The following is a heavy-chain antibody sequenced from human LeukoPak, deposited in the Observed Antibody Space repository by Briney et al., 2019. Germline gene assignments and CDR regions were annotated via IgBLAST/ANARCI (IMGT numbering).Heavy chain of an antibody. CDR2: IYSGGNT. CDR1: GFIVSSNY. Sequence: PGGSLRLSCAASGFIVSSNYMSWVRQAPGKGLECVSVIYSGGNTYYADSVKGRFTISRDKSKNTLYLQMNSLRAEDTAVYYCARKTDSGGQGDYWGPGTLVTVSS. J-gene: IGHJ4*02. CDR3: ARKTDSGGQGDY. V-gene: IGHV3-66*01. D-gene: IGHD3-22*01.